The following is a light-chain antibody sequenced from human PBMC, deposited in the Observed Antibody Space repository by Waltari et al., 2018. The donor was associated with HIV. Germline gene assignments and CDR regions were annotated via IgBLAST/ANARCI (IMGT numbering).Light chain of an antibody. V-gene: IGLV3-1*01. CDR2: QHT. CDR1: ELGDKY. J-gene: IGLJ1*01. CDR3: QAWDNSALWV. Sequence: SYEVTQSPSVSVSPGQTATITCSGDELGDKYVCWYQQKPGQSPVLVIYQHTQRPPGIPERFSGSNSGNTATLTISGTQAMDEADYYCQAWDNSALWVFGSGTKVTVL.